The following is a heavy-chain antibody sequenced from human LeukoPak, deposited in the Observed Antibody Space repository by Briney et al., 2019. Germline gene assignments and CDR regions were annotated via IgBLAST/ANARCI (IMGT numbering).Heavy chain of an antibody. CDR2: INHSGST. CDR3: AIADGMDV. Sequence: SETLSLTCAVSGGSFSGYYWTWIRQPPGKGLEWIGEINHSGSTNYNPSLKSRVTISVDTSKNQFSLKLSSVTAADTAVYYCAIADGMDVWGQGTTVTVSS. V-gene: IGHV4-34*01. CDR1: GGSFSGYY. J-gene: IGHJ6*02.